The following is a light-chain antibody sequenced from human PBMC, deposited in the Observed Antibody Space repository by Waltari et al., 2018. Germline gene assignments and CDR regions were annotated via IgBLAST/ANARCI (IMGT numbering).Light chain of an antibody. J-gene: IGKJ2*01. CDR2: RAS. Sequence: DIVMTQSPDSLAVSLGERATVHCKSRQGIFSRRNHTNYLVWYQQKPGQPPKLLIYRASTRESGVPDRVSGSGSGTDFTLTISSLQAEDVAVYDCQQSHSVPYTFGQGTQLEIK. CDR1: QGIFSRRNHTNY. CDR3: QQSHSVPYT. V-gene: IGKV4-1*01.